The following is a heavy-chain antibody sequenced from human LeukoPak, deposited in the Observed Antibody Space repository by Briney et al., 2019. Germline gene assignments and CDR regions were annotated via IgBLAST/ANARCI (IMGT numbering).Heavy chain of an antibody. CDR2: INPNSGGT. Sequence: GASVKVSCKASRYTFTGYYMHWVRQAPGQGLEWMGWINPNSGGTNYAQKSQGRLTMTRDTSISTAYMELSRLRPDDTAVYYCAREEGYCSSTTCSAPFDYWGQGTLVTVSS. D-gene: IGHD2-2*01. CDR3: AREEGYCSSTTCSAPFDY. CDR1: RYTFTGYY. V-gene: IGHV1-2*02. J-gene: IGHJ4*02.